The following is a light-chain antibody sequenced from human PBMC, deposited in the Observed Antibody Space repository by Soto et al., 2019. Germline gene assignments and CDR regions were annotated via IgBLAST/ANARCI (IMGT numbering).Light chain of an antibody. Sequence: EIVLTQSPATLSLSPGERATLSCRASQTISNSYLAWYQQKPGQAPRLLIYGASSRATGIPDRFSGSGSETDFTLTISRLEPEDFAVYYCQQYGSSPRTFGQGTKVDIK. J-gene: IGKJ1*01. CDR1: QTISNSY. CDR3: QQYGSSPRT. CDR2: GAS. V-gene: IGKV3-20*01.